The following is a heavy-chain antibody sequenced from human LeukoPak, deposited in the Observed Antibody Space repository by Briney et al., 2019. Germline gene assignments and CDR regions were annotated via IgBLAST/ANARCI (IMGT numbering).Heavy chain of an antibody. CDR3: ARGGGSYRNYFDY. Sequence: ETLSLTCTVSGYSISSGYYWGWIRQPAGKGLEWIGRIYTSGSSNYNPSLKSRVTMSVDTSKNQFSLKLTSVTAADTAVYYCARGGGSYRNYFDYWGQGTLVTVSS. CDR1: GYSISSGYY. V-gene: IGHV4-4*07. D-gene: IGHD1-26*01. CDR2: IYTSGSS. J-gene: IGHJ4*02.